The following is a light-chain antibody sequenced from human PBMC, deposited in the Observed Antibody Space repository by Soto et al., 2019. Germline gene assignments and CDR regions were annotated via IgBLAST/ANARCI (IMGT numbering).Light chain of an antibody. CDR3: QQSISAPLT. V-gene: IGKV1-39*01. Sequence: DIQMTQSPSSLSTSVGDRVTITCRASQSISSYLNRYQQKPGKAPKLLIYAASSLQSGVPSRFSGSGSGTDFTLTIAGLQPEDSASYFCQQSISAPLTFGGGTKVEIK. J-gene: IGKJ4*01. CDR2: AAS. CDR1: QSISSY.